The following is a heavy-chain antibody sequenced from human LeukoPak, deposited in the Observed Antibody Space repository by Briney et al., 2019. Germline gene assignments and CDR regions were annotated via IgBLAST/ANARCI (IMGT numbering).Heavy chain of an antibody. CDR2: IKQDESDK. CDR1: GFSFSTSW. Sequence: GGSLRLSCAASGFSFSTSWMSWVRQAPGKGLKWVAYIKQDESDKYYVDAVKGRFTISRDNAKNSLDLQMTSLRAEDTAVYYCARANSMIGGAFDIWGQGTMVTVSS. V-gene: IGHV3-7*01. J-gene: IGHJ3*02. D-gene: IGHD3-22*01. CDR3: ARANSMIGGAFDI.